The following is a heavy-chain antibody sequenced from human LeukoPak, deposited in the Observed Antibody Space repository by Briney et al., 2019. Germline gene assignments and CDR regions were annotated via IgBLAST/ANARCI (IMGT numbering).Heavy chain of an antibody. V-gene: IGHV3-30*02. D-gene: IGHD4-17*01. CDR1: GFTFSSYG. J-gene: IGHJ4*02. CDR3: AKGTYYGDYALDY. Sequence: GGSLRLSCAASGFTFSSYGMHWVRQAPGKGLEWVAFIRYDGSNKYYADSVKGRFTISRDNSKNTLDLQMNSLRAEDTAVYYCAKGTYYGDYALDYWGQGTLVTVSS. CDR2: IRYDGSNK.